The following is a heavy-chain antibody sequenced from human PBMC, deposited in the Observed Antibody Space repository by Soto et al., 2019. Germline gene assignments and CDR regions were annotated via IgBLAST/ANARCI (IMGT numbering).Heavy chain of an antibody. D-gene: IGHD3-10*01. V-gene: IGHV5-10-1*01. Sequence: GESLKISCKASGYSFXSYWFSWVRQMPGKGLEWMGRVDPSDSYTNYSPSFQGHVTVSADKSISTAYLQWSSLKASDSAMYYCARLGFGVLYGMAVRGQGTTVTVSS. J-gene: IGHJ6*02. CDR2: VDPSDSYT. CDR3: ARLGFGVLYGMAV. CDR1: GYSFXSYW.